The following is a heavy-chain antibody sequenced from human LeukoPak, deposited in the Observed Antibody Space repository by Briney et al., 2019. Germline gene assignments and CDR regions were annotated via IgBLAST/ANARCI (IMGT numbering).Heavy chain of an antibody. CDR3: ARSSVYAYCFDY. V-gene: IGHV3-48*03. J-gene: IGHJ4*02. CDR1: GFTFNSYE. CDR2: ISSSGTTK. D-gene: IGHD5/OR15-5a*01. Sequence: GGPLRLSCVASGFTFNSYELNWVRQAPGKGLEWVSYISSSGTTKYYADSVNARFTICRDNAKNSLYLQMDSLRAEDTAVYYCARSSVYAYCFDYWGQGTLVTVSS.